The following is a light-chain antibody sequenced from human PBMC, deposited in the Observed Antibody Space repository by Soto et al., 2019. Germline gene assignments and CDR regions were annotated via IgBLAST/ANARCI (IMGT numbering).Light chain of an antibody. V-gene: IGKV3-20*01. CDR3: QQYGRSPLFT. CDR1: QSVSSNY. Sequence: EIVLTQSPGTLSLSPGERATLSCRASQSVSSNYLAWYQQKPGQAPRLLIYGASRGAAGIPDRVSGSGSGTDFTLPIIRLEPEDFAVYFCQQYGRSPLFTFGQGTKLEVK. J-gene: IGKJ2*01. CDR2: GAS.